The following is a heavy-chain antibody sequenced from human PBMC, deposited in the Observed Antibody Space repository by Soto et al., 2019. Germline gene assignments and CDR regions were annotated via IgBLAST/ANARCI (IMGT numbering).Heavy chain of an antibody. CDR3: AKTEGGYCSSTSCYDPSYYYYYMDV. D-gene: IGHD2-2*01. CDR2: ISGSGGST. V-gene: IGHV3-23*01. J-gene: IGHJ6*03. Sequence: GSLRLSCAASGFTFSSYAMSWVRQAPGKGLEWVSAISGSGGSTYYADSVKGRFTISRDNSKNTLYLQMNSLRAEDTAVYYCAKTEGGYCSSTSCYDPSYYYYYMDVWGKGTTVTVSS. CDR1: GFTFSSYA.